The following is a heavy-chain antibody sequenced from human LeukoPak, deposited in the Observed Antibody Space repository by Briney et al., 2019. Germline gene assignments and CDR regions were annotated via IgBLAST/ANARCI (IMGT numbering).Heavy chain of an antibody. CDR1: GYTFTSYY. CDR2: INPSGGST. V-gene: IGHV1-46*01. D-gene: IGHD5-12*01. Sequence: ASVKVSCKASGYTFTSYYMHWVRQAPGQGLEWMGIINPSGGSTSYAQKFQGRVTMTRDMSTSTVYMELRSLRSDDTAVYYCAREVGYPYYMDVWGKGTTVTVSS. J-gene: IGHJ6*03. CDR3: AREVGYPYYMDV.